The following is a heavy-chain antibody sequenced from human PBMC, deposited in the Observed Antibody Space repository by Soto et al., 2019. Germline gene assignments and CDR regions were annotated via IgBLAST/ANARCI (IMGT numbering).Heavy chain of an antibody. J-gene: IGHJ6*02. CDR2: IIPIFGTA. V-gene: IGHV1-69*06. CDR3: AREGLWFGDAGMDV. CDR1: GGTFSSYA. Sequence: GASVKVSCKASGGTFSSYAISWVRQAPGQGLEWMGGIIPIFGTANYAQKFQGRVTITADKSTSTAYMELRSLRSDDTAVYYCAREGLWFGDAGMDVWGQGTTVTVSS. D-gene: IGHD3-10*01.